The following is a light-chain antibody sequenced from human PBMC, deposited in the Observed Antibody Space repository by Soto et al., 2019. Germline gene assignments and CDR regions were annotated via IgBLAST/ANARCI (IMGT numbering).Light chain of an antibody. CDR3: QQYGSSPRIT. CDR2: GAS. V-gene: IGKV3-20*01. Sequence: EIVLTQSPGTLSLSPGEMTTLSCRASQSVSSSYLAWYQQKPGQAPRLLIYGASSRATGIPDRFSGSGSGTDFTLTISRLEPEDFAVYYCQQYGSSPRITFGQGTRLEIK. CDR1: QSVSSSY. J-gene: IGKJ5*01.